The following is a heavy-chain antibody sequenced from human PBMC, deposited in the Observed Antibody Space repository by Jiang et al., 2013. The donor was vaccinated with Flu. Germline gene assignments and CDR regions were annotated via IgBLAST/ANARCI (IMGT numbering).Heavy chain of an antibody. D-gene: IGHD6-13*01. CDR3: AKTSGQQLAKNWFDP. Sequence: QTLSLTCAISGDSVSSNSAAWNWIRQSPSRGLEWLGRTYYRSKWYNDYAVSVKSRITINPDTSKNQFSLQLNSVTPEDTAVYYCAKTSGQQLAKNWFDPWDRRNPYVTVSS. V-gene: IGHV6-1*01. J-gene: IGHJ5*02. CDR1: GDSVSSNSAA. CDR2: TYYRSKWYN.